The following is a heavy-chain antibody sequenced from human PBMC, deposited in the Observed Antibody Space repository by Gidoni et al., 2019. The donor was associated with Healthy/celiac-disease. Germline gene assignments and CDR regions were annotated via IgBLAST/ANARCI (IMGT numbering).Heavy chain of an antibody. CDR3: AKWGSSYGYQSAPD. CDR2: ISGGGGST. D-gene: IGHD5-18*01. Sequence: EVQLVESGGGLVQPGGSLRLSCAASGFTCSRYAMSWVRQAPGQGLEWVSAISGGGGSTYYADSVKGRFTISRDNSKNTLYLQMNSLSAEDTAVYYCAKWGSSYGYQSAPDWGQGTLVTVSS. V-gene: IGHV3-23*04. J-gene: IGHJ4*02. CDR1: GFTCSRYA.